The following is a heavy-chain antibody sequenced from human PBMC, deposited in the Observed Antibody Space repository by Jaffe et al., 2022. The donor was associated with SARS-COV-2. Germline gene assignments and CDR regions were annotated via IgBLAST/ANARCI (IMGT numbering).Heavy chain of an antibody. D-gene: IGHD1-1*01. CDR3: ARGGKYNWND. J-gene: IGHJ4*02. CDR2: IYSGGST. Sequence: EVYLVESGGGLIQPGGSLRLSCAASGFTVSSNYMSWVRQASGRGLEWVSVIYSGGSTYYADSVKGRFTISRDTSKNTLYLQMNSLKLEDTAVYYCARGGKYNWNDWGQGTLVTVSS. V-gene: IGHV3-53*01. CDR1: GFTVSSNY.